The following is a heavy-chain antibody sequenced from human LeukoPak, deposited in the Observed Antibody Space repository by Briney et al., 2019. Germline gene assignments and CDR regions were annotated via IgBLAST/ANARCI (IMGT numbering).Heavy chain of an antibody. Sequence: PSQTLSLTCTVSGGSISSGDYYWSWIRQPPGKGLEWIGYIYYSGSTYYNPSLKSRVTISVDTSRNQFSLKLSSVTAADTAVYYCARGVHYGDSGGGYHFDYWGQGTLVTVSS. CDR2: IYYSGST. V-gene: IGHV4-30-4*01. CDR3: ARGVHYGDSGGGYHFDY. D-gene: IGHD4-17*01. J-gene: IGHJ4*02. CDR1: GGSISSGDYY.